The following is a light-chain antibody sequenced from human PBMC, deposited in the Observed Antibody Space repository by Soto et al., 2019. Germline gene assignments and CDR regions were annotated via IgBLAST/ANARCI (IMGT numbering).Light chain of an antibody. CDR2: ANN. Sequence: SVLTQPPPVSGAPGPRVTISCTWSISNIGANYDVHWYQQRPGSAPKLLIFANNNRPSGVPDRFSGSKSGTSASLAITGLQAEDEGDYYCQSYDNTLSARYVLGTGTNVTVL. CDR3: QSYDNTLSARYV. V-gene: IGLV1-40*01. CDR1: ISNIGANYD. J-gene: IGLJ1*01.